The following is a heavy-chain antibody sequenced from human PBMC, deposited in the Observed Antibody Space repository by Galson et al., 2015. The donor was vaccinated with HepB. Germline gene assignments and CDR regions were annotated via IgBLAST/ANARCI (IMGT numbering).Heavy chain of an antibody. CDR2: ISWNSRDI. Sequence: SLRLSCAASGFTFEDYTLHWVRQVPGKGLEWVSGISWNSRDIAYVDSVKGRFTISRDNARNSLYLEMNSLKTEDTAVYYCAKGDLFCTNGVCFVRSPSYYYGMDVWGQGTTVTVSS. D-gene: IGHD2-8*01. V-gene: IGHV3-9*01. J-gene: IGHJ6*02. CDR3: AKGDLFCTNGVCFVRSPSYYYGMDV. CDR1: GFTFEDYT.